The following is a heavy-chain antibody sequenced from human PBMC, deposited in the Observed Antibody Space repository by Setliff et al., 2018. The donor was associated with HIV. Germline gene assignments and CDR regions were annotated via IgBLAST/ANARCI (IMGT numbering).Heavy chain of an antibody. Sequence: TLSLTCTVSGGSISSYYWSWIRQPPGKGLEWIGYIYYSGSTNYNPSLKSRVTISVDTSKNQFSLKLSSVTAADTAVYYCARAGGSGAFDIWGQGTMVTVSS. D-gene: IGHD3-16*01. V-gene: IGHV4-59*01. J-gene: IGHJ3*02. CDR1: GGSISSYY. CDR2: IYYSGST. CDR3: ARAGGSGAFDI.